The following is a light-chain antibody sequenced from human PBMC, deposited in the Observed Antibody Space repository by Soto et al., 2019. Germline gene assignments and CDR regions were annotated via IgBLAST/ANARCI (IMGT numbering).Light chain of an antibody. CDR3: QQRQHWPPIT. CDR1: QSVSSY. J-gene: IGKJ5*01. V-gene: IGKV3-11*01. Sequence: EVVLTQSPATLSFSPGERCTLSCRSSQSVSSYLAWYQQKPGQAPRLLIYDASNRATGTPARFSGSGSGTDFTLTISSLEPEDFAVYYCQQRQHWPPITFGQGTRLEIK. CDR2: DAS.